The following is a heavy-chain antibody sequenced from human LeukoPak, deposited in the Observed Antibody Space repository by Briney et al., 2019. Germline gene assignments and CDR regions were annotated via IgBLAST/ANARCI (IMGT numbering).Heavy chain of an antibody. CDR1: GHTFNTYY. CDR3: ATVPRTAAGSYYFDS. D-gene: IGHD6-13*01. J-gene: IGHJ4*02. V-gene: IGHV1-2*06. CDR2: INPNSGGT. Sequence: GASVNVSCKASGHTFNTYYVHLVRQAPGQGLEWMGRINPNSGGTNYAQKLQGRVTMTRDTSISTAYMELSRLRSDYTAVYYCATVPRTAAGSYYFDSWGERTLVTVSS.